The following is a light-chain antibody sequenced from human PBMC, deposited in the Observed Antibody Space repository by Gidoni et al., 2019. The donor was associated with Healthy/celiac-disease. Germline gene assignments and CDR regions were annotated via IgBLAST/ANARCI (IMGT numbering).Light chain of an antibody. J-gene: IGKJ4*01. CDR2: GAC. V-gene: IGKV3-20*01. CDR3: RQYGSSLLT. CDR1: QSVSSSY. Sequence: EIVLTQSPGTLSSSPGERATLSCRASQSVSSSYLAWYQQKPVQAPRLLIYGACSRATGIADKFSGSGSGTEFSLTISRLEAEEFAVYYCRQYGSSLLTFGGGTKVEI.